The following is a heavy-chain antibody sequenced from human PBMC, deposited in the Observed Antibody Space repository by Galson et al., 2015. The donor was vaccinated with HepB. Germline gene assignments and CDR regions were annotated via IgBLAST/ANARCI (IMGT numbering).Heavy chain of an antibody. CDR2: ISYDGSNK. CDR3: AKDYGSGWYAAYYYYYGMDV. V-gene: IGHV3-30*18. Sequence: VRQAPGKGLEWVAVISYDGSNKYYADSVKGRFTISRDNSKNTLYLQMNSLRAEDTAVYYCAKDYGSGWYAAYYYYYGMDVWGQGTTVTVSS. D-gene: IGHD6-19*01. J-gene: IGHJ6*02.